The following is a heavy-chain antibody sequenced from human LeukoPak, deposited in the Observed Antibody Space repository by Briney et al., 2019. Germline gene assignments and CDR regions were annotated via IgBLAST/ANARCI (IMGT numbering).Heavy chain of an antibody. Sequence: PGGSLRLSCAASGFTFSSYGMSWVRQAPGKGLEWVAFIRYDGNNKYYADSVKGRFTISRDNSKNTLYLQMNSLRAEDTAVYYCAKLISPYDSWGQGILVTVSS. J-gene: IGHJ4*02. CDR2: IRYDGNNK. V-gene: IGHV3-30*02. CDR1: GFTFSSYG. CDR3: AKLISPYDS.